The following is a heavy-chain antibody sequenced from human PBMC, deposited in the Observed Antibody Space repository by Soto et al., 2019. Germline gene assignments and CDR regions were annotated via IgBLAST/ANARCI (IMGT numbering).Heavy chain of an antibody. V-gene: IGHV4-59*08. D-gene: IGHD2-15*01. CDR1: GRSITDYY. J-gene: IGHJ5*02. CDR3: TRQERGFCNGEGCHGWSAP. CDR2: LYYRGST. Sequence: QVQLQESGPGLVKPSETLSLTCSVSGRSITDYYWSWVRQPPGKGLEWIGYLYYRGSTNYNPSLKSRVNMSVDTSQNQSSRNVTSVLAADAAVYYCTRQERGFCNGEGCHGWSAPWGQGTLVTVSS.